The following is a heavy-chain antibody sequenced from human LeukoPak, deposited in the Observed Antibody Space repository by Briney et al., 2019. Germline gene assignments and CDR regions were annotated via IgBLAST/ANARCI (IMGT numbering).Heavy chain of an antibody. V-gene: IGHV3-7*01. Sequence: AGGSLRLSCAASGFTFSSYWMSWVRQAPGKGLEWVANIKKDGSEKYYVDSVKGRFTISRDNAKNSLYLQMNSLRAEDTAVYYCARDLYRIVVVPHYFDYWGQGTLVTVSP. D-gene: IGHD3-22*01. J-gene: IGHJ4*02. CDR1: GFTFSSYW. CDR2: IKKDGSEK. CDR3: ARDLYRIVVVPHYFDY.